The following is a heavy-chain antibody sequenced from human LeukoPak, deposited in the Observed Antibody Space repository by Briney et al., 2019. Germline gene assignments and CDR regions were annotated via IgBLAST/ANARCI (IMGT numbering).Heavy chain of an antibody. D-gene: IGHD3-9*01. CDR1: GYTFTSYG. CDR3: ARKREKAGGYDILTGYLPQYYYYGMDV. J-gene: IGHJ6*02. V-gene: IGHV1-18*01. Sequence: ASVKVSCKASGYTFTSYGISWVRQAPGQGLEWMGWISAYNGNTNYAQKLQGRVTMTTDTSTSTAYMELRSLGSDDTAVYYCARKREKAGGYDILTGYLPQYYYYGMDVWGQGTTVTVSS. CDR2: ISAYNGNT.